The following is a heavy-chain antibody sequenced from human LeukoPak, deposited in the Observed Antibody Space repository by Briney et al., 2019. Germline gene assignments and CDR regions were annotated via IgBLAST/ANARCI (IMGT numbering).Heavy chain of an antibody. CDR1: GFTFSSYS. CDR2: ISSSSSYI. D-gene: IGHD3-10*01. CDR3: ARVGFGEFQTSFDY. V-gene: IGHV3-21*01. J-gene: IGHJ4*02. Sequence: GGSLRLSCAASGFTFSSYSMNWVRQAPGKGLEWVSSISSSSSYIYYADSVKGRLTISRDNAKNSLYLQMNSLRAEDTAVYYCARVGFGEFQTSFDYWGQGTLVTVSS.